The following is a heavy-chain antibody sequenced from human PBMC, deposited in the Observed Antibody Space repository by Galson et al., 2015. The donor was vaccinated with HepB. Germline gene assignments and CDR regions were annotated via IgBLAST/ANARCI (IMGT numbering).Heavy chain of an antibody. Sequence: SLRLSCAASGLTVRSNYMSWVRQTPGKGLEWASILYSGGRTHYADSVRGRFTISRDDSKNTVFLQMNSLRAEDTAVYYCARVRGMTSFRAISGYAVSGWFDPWGQGTLVTVSS. J-gene: IGHJ5*02. CDR1: GLTVRSNY. CDR3: ARVRGMTSFRAISGYAVSGWFDP. D-gene: IGHD5-12*01. V-gene: IGHV3-66*01. CDR2: LYSGGRT.